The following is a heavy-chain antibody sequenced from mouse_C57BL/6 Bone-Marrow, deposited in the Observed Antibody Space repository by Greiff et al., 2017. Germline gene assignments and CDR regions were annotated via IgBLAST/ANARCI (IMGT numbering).Heavy chain of an antibody. CDR2: IYPRSGNT. CDR1: GYTFTSYG. Sequence: QVQLQQSGAELARPGASVKLSCKASGYTFTSYGISWVKQRTGQGLEWIGEIYPRSGNTYYNEKFKGKATLTAAKSSSTAYMELRSLTSVDSAVYFCGVGSSAPDYFYYWGQGTTLTVSS. J-gene: IGHJ2*01. D-gene: IGHD1-1*01. V-gene: IGHV1-81*01. CDR3: GVGSSAPDYFYY.